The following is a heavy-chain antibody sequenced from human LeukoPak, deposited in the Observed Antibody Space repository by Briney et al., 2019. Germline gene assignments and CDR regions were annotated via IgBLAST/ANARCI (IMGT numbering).Heavy chain of an antibody. V-gene: IGHV4-59*12. J-gene: IGHJ4*02. CDR2: IYYSGST. D-gene: IGHD3-22*01. Sequence: SETLSLTCTVSGGSISSYYWSWIRQPPGKGLEWVGYIYYSGSTNYSPSLKSRVTISVDTSKNQFSLKLSSVTAADTAVYFCARGPPTDYYDSSGFYYVFDYWGQGTLVTVSS. CDR3: ARGPPTDYYDSSGFYYVFDY. CDR1: GGSISSYY.